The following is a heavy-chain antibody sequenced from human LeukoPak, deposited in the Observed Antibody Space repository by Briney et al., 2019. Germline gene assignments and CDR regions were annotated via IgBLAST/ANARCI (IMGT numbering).Heavy chain of an antibody. D-gene: IGHD6-13*01. CDR2: IYNSGST. V-gene: IGHV4-4*07. CDR3: ARSAFLVTAPGLYYFDF. CDR1: GGSISSYY. Sequence: PSETLSLTCTVSGGSISSYYWSWIRQPAGKGLEWIGHIYNSGSTNYNPSLKGRVTMSVATSKNQFSLQMSAVTAADTAVYYCARSAFLVTAPGLYYFDFWGQGTLVGVSS. J-gene: IGHJ4*02.